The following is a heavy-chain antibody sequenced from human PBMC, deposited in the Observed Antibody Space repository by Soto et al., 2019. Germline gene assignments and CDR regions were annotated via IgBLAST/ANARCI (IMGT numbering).Heavy chain of an antibody. Sequence: SVKVSCKASGGTFSSYAISWVRQAPGQGLEWMGGIIPIFGTANYAQKFQGRVTITADESTSTAYMELSSLRSEDTAVYYCASRPRPSMVRGAGARVYYYYGMDVWGQGTTVTSP. D-gene: IGHD3-10*01. V-gene: IGHV1-69*13. CDR2: IIPIFGTA. J-gene: IGHJ6*02. CDR1: GGTFSSYA. CDR3: ASRPRPSMVRGAGARVYYYYGMDV.